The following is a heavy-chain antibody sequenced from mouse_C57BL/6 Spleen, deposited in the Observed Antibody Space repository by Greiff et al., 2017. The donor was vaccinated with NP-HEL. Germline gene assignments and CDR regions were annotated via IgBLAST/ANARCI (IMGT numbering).Heavy chain of an antibody. Sequence: DVKLQESGPGLVKPSQSLSLTCSVTGYSITSGYYWNWIRQFPGNKLEWMGYISYDGSNNYNPSLKNRISITRDTSKNQFFLKLNSVTTEDTATYYCASGYEVFFDYWGQGTTLTVSS. J-gene: IGHJ2*01. D-gene: IGHD1-2*01. CDR2: ISYDGSN. CDR1: GYSITSGYY. V-gene: IGHV3-6*01. CDR3: ASGYEVFFDY.